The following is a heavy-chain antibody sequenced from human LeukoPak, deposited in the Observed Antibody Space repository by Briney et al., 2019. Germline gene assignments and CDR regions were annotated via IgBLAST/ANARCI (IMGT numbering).Heavy chain of an antibody. CDR1: GYTFTTYD. Sequence: ASVKVSSKAFGYTFTTYDINWVREATGHGVEWMGWMNPNSGNTGYAQKFQGRVTMTRNTSISTAYMELSSLRSEDTAVYYCARGRREWIQLWLEMYYYYMDVWGKGTTVTVSS. J-gene: IGHJ6*03. CDR2: MNPNSGNT. V-gene: IGHV1-8*01. D-gene: IGHD5-18*01. CDR3: ARGRREWIQLWLEMYYYYMDV.